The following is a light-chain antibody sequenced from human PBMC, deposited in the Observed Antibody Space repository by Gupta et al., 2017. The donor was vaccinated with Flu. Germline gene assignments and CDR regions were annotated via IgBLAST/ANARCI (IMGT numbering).Light chain of an antibody. J-gene: IGLJ3*02. V-gene: IGLV6-57*03. CDR1: SGSIASNY. CDR3: QSHDSLNHWV. CDR2: EHN. Sequence: NFMLTQPNAGTEYRGKKVTNSCHRSSGSIASNYVQWYQQRPGSAPTTVIFEHNQRPSGVPARFSGSVDSSSNSASLTISGLKTDDEADYYCQSHDSLNHWVIGGGTKLTVL.